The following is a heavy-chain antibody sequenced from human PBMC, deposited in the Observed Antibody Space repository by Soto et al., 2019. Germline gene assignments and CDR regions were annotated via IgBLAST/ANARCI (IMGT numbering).Heavy chain of an antibody. Sequence: TGGSLRLSCAASGFSFSTSTMHWVRLTAGKGLEWVALVSDYGSNADYADSVQGRFTISRDNSKNTLFLQMDSLRPEDTAIYYCAGVRPGDNGYPFFDYWGQGTLVTVS. J-gene: IGHJ4*02. V-gene: IGHV3-30-3*01. CDR1: GFSFSTST. CDR2: VSDYGSNA. CDR3: AGVRPGDNGYPFFDY. D-gene: IGHD3-22*01.